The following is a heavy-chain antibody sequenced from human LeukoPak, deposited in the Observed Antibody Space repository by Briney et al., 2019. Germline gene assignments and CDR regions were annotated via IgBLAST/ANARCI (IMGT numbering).Heavy chain of an antibody. CDR3: ARGGIAVAP. V-gene: IGHV3-33*01. D-gene: IGHD6-19*01. J-gene: IGHJ5*02. CDR1: GFTFSSYG. CDR2: IWYDGSNK. Sequence: GRSLRLSCAASGFTFSSYGMHWDRQAPGKGLEWVAVIWYDGSNKYYADSVKGRFTISRDNSKNTLYLQMNSLRAEDTAVYYCARGGIAVAPWGEGTLVTVSS.